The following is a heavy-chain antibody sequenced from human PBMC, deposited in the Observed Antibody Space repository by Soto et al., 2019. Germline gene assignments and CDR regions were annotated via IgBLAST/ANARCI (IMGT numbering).Heavy chain of an antibody. CDR1: GFTFSSYA. CDR2: ISYDGSNK. J-gene: IGHJ4*02. D-gene: IGHD1-20*01. CDR3: AREARFVTGTLDY. V-gene: IGHV3-30-3*01. Sequence: QVQLVESGGGVVQPGRSLRLSCAASGFTFSSYAMHWVRQAPGKGLEWVAVISYDGSNKYYADSVKGRFTISRDNSKNTLYLQMNSLRAEDTAVYYCAREARFVTGTLDYWGQGTLVTVSS.